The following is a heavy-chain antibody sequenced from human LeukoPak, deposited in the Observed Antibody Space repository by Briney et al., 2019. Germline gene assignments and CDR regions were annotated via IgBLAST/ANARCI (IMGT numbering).Heavy chain of an antibody. CDR2: ISAYNGKT. J-gene: IGHJ6*03. V-gene: IGHV1-18*01. D-gene: IGHD6-25*01. CDR3: ARVGSDYYYYMDV. Sequence: WISAYNGKTNYAQKLQGTVTMPTDTSTSTAYMELRSLRSDDTAVYYCARVGSDYYYYMDVWGKGTTVTVSS.